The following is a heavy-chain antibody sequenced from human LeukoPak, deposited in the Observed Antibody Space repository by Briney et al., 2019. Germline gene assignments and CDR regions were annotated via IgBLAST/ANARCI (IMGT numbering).Heavy chain of an antibody. V-gene: IGHV3-21*01. Sequence: GGSLRLSCAASGFTFSSYSMNWVRQAPGKGLEWVSSISSSSSYIYYAVSVKGRFTISRDNAKNSLYLQMNSLRAEDTAVYYCARQSGSWTTYFDYWGQGTLVTVSS. J-gene: IGHJ4*02. CDR1: GFTFSSYS. D-gene: IGHD1-26*01. CDR2: ISSSSSYI. CDR3: ARQSGSWTTYFDY.